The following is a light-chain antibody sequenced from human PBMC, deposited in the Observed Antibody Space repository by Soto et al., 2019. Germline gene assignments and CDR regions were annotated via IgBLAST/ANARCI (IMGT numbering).Light chain of an antibody. CDR3: QQRKYWPPLT. CDR1: QSVDIY. J-gene: IGKJ4*01. CDR2: DAS. Sequence: EVVVTQSPVTLALSPGERATLSCRTSQSVDIYVAWYQQKPGQAPRLLIYDASNRAPGIPARFSGSGSWTDFTLTITSLEPEDFAVYYCQQRKYWPPLTFCGGTKVEIK. V-gene: IGKV3-11*01.